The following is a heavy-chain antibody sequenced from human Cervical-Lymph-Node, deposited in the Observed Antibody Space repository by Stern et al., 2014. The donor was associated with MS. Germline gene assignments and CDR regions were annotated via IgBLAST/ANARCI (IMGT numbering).Heavy chain of an antibody. D-gene: IGHD5-24*01. Sequence: QVQLQESGPGLVKPSETLSLTCTVSGGPISGYECSWLPQPPGKGLEWIGHIYYSGSTNYTPSLKSRVSISIDTPKNQFSLKLSSVTAADTAVYYCARSRDAYSPLAYWGQGALVTVSS. J-gene: IGHJ4*02. CDR1: GGPISGYE. CDR2: IYYSGST. V-gene: IGHV4-59*01. CDR3: ARSRDAYSPLAY.